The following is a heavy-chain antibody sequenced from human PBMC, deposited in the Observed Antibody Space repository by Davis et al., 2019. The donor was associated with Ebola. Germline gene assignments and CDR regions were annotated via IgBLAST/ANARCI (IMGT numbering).Heavy chain of an antibody. CDR3: ARGHGMGWFDS. CDR2: IYYSGST. CDR1: GGSISSGDYY. V-gene: IGHV4-30-4*01. D-gene: IGHD1-14*01. J-gene: IGHJ5*01. Sequence: SETLSLTCTVSGGSISSGDYYWSWIRQPPGKGLEWIGYIYYSGSTYYNPSLKSRVTISVDTSKNQFSLKLSSVTAADTAVYYCARGHGMGWFDSWGRGTPVTVSS.